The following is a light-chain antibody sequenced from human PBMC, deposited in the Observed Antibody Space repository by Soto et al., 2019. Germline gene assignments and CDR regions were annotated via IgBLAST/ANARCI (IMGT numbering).Light chain of an antibody. CDR1: SSDVGGYNY. J-gene: IGLJ2*01. V-gene: IGLV2-14*01. CDR3: SSYTSSSTVV. CDR2: DVS. Sequence: QSALTQPASVSGSPGQSITLFCIGTSSDVGGYNYVSWYQQHPGKAPKLMIYDVSNRPSGVSNRFSGSKSGNTASLTISGLQAEDEADYYCSSYTSSSTVVFGGGTKLTVL.